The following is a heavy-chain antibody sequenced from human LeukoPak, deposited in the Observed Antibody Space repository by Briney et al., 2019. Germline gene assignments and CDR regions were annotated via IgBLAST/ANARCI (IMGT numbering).Heavy chain of an antibody. CDR2: IKQDGSEK. J-gene: IGHJ4*02. CDR1: GFTFSSYA. Sequence: HPGGSLRLSCAASGFTFSSYAMSWVRQAPGKGLEWVANIKQDGSEKYYVDSVKGRFTISRDNAKNSLYLQMNSLRAEDTAVYYCARDSLKSHSGWALGAKVNGLDYWGQGTLATVSS. D-gene: IGHD6-19*01. CDR3: ARDSLKSHSGWALGAKVNGLDY. V-gene: IGHV3-7*01.